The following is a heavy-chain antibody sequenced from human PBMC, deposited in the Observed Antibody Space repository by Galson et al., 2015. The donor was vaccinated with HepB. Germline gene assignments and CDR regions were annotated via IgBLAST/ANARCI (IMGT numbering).Heavy chain of an antibody. V-gene: IGHV1-2*02. CDR2: INPNSGGT. CDR3: ARVSGGSYLTYYFDY. Sequence: SVKVSCKASGYTFTGYYMHWVRQAPGQGLEWMGWINPNSGGTNYAQKFQGRVTMTRDTSISTAYMELSRLRSDDTAVYYCARVSGGSYLTYYFDYWGQGTLVTVSS. J-gene: IGHJ4*02. D-gene: IGHD1-26*01. CDR1: GYTFTGYY.